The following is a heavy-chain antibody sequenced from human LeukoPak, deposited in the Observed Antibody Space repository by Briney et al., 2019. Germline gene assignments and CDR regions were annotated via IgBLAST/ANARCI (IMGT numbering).Heavy chain of an antibody. CDR1: GFTFSDHY. Sequence: PGGSLRLSCAASGFTFSDHYMDWVRQAPGKGLEWVVIVSNDRNLQKYADSVWGRFTISRDNSENTVYLEMNNLRPEDTALYYCAKDRPNYYETSGPLEGDALDTWGQGTLVIVSS. J-gene: IGHJ3*02. CDR3: AKDRPNYYETSGPLEGDALDT. V-gene: IGHV3-30*18. CDR2: VSNDRNLQ. D-gene: IGHD3-22*01.